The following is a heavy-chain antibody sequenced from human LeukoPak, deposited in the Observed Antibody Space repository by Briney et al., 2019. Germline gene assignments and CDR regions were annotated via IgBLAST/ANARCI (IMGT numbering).Heavy chain of an antibody. Sequence: PGRSLRLSCAASGFTFSSYGMHWVRQAPGKGLEWVAVIWYDGSNKYYADSVKGRFTISRDNSKNTLYLQMNSLRAEDTAVYYCARGGIAAAGGFDYWGQGTLVTVSS. D-gene: IGHD6-13*01. V-gene: IGHV3-33*01. CDR3: ARGGIAAAGGFDY. CDR2: IWYDGSNK. CDR1: GFTFSSYG. J-gene: IGHJ4*02.